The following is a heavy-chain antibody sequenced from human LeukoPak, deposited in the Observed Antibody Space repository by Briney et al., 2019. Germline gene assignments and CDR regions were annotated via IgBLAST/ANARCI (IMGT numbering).Heavy chain of an antibody. CDR2: IYSGGST. Sequence: GGSLRLSCAASGFTVSSNYMSWVHQAPGKGLEWVSVIYSGGSTYYADSVKGRFTISRDNSKNTLYLQMNSLRAEDTAVYYCARAPGYGDYVMRHWFDPWGQGTLVTVSS. J-gene: IGHJ5*02. CDR1: GFTVSSNY. V-gene: IGHV3-66*01. D-gene: IGHD4-17*01. CDR3: ARAPGYGDYVMRHWFDP.